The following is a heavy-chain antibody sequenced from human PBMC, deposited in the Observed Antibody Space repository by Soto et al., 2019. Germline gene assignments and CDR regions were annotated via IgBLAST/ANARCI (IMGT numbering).Heavy chain of an antibody. V-gene: IGHV6-1*01. J-gene: IGHJ6*02. CDR1: GDSVSSNSAG. CDR3: TGITWFRGMDV. D-gene: IGHD3-10*01. CDR2: TYYKSKWNN. Sequence: PSQTLSLTCVISGDSVSSNSAGWNWIRQSPSRGLGWLGRTYYKSKWNNDYALSVKSRITINPDTSKNQFSLHLYSVTPEDTAVYYCTGITWFRGMDVWGQGTQVTVSS.